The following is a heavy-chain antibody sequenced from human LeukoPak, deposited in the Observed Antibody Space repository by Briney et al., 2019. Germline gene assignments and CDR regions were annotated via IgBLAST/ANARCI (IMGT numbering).Heavy chain of an antibody. Sequence: GGSLRLSRAASGFTFSDYGMHWVRQAPGKGLEWVAVISHDGSNKYYADSVKGRFTISRDNSQNTLYLQMNSLRTEDTAVYYCAKVRWDNSGWYYLDYWGQGTLVTVSS. CDR1: GFTFSDYG. CDR3: AKVRWDNSGWYYLDY. CDR2: ISHDGSNK. D-gene: IGHD6-19*01. V-gene: IGHV3-30*18. J-gene: IGHJ4*02.